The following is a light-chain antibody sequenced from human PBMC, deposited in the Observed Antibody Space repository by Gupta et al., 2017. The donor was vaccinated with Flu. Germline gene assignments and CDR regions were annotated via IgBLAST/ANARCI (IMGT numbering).Light chain of an antibody. J-gene: IGKJ4*01. V-gene: IGKV4-1*01. Sequence: DVVMTQSPDSLAVSLGERATINCKSSQTVLYSSKNENFLPWNHQKPGQPPKLLIYWTSTREYGVADRFSGRGSGTDFTLTSSSRQAEDVAVFSWQQDFGTPHFGWGTKVEIK. CDR1: QTVLYSSKNENF. CDR2: WTS. CDR3: QQDFGTPH.